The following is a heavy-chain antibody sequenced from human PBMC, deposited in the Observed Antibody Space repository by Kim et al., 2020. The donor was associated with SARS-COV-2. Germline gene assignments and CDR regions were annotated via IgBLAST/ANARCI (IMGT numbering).Heavy chain of an antibody. Sequence: YSNPSLKSRVTISVDTSKNQFSLKLSSVTAADTAVYYCATDGGLLYAAGYWGQGTLVTVSS. J-gene: IGHJ4*02. V-gene: IGHV4-39*01. CDR3: ATDGGLLYAAGY. D-gene: IGHD2-15*01.